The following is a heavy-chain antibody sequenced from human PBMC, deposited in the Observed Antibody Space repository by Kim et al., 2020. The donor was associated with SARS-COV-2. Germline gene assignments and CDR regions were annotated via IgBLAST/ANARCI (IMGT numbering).Heavy chain of an antibody. D-gene: IGHD6-19*01. CDR2: INGGNGNT. CDR3: AREAVAGSFDY. Sequence: ASVKVSCKASGYTFTTFALYWVRRAPGQRLEWMGWINGGNGNTRYSQKFQARVPITRATSATTAYLELSGLRSEDTAVYYCAREAVAGSFDYWGQGTLVTVSS. V-gene: IGHV1-3*01. CDR1: GYTFTTFA. J-gene: IGHJ4*02.